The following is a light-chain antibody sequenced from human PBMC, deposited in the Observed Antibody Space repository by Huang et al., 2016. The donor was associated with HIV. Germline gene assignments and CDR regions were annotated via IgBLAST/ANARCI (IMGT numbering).Light chain of an antibody. V-gene: IGKV3-15*01. CDR3: QQYNNWPQS. CDR2: GGS. J-gene: IGKJ4*01. CDR1: QSVSSN. Sequence: EIVMTQSPATLSVSPGEGATLSCRASQSVSSNLAWYQQKPGQAPRLLIYGGSFRATGVAARFSGSGSGTEFTLSISRLRSEDFAVYYCQQYNNWPQSFGGGTKVEIK.